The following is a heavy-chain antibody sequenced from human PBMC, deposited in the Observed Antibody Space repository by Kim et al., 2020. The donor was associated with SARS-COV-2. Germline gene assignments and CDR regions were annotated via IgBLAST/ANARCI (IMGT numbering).Heavy chain of an antibody. CDR3: ARVGVDRYSSSSQTLVVFDY. V-gene: IGHV4-31*03. D-gene: IGHD6-13*01. CDR1: GGSISSGGYY. Sequence: SETLSLTCTVSGGSISSGGYYWSWIRQHPGKGLEWIGYIYYSGSTYYNPSLKSRVTISVDTSKNQFSLKLSSVTAADTAVYYCARVGVDRYSSSSQTLVVFDYWGQGTLVTVSA. CDR2: IYYSGST. J-gene: IGHJ4*02.